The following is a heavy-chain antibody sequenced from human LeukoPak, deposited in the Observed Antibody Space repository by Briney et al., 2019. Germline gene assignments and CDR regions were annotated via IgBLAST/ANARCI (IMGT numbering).Heavy chain of an antibody. J-gene: IGHJ4*02. V-gene: IGHV4-61*02. CDR2: IHTSGST. Sequence: SETLSLTCTVSGYSISSGDFYWSWIRQPAKKGLEWIGRIHTSGSTNYNPSLESRVTISMDTSRSQFSLNLSSVTAADTAVYYCARDARDGYNYPYFDYWGQGTLVTVSS. CDR3: ARDARDGYNYPYFDY. D-gene: IGHD5-24*01. CDR1: GYSISSGDFY.